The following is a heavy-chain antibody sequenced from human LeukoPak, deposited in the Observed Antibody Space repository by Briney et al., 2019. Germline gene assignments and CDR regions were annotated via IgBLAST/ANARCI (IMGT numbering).Heavy chain of an antibody. CDR3: ARWSVTYYYDSSGYFDY. Sequence: SETLSLTCTVSGGSISSYYWSWIRQPPGKGLERIGYIYYSGSTNYNPSLKSRVTISVDTSKNQFSLKLSSVTAADTAVYYCARWSVTYYYDSSGYFDYWGQGTLVTVSS. V-gene: IGHV4-59*01. J-gene: IGHJ4*02. CDR2: IYYSGST. CDR1: GGSISSYY. D-gene: IGHD3-22*01.